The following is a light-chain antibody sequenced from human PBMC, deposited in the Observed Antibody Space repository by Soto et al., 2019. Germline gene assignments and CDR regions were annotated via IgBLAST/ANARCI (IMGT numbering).Light chain of an antibody. J-gene: IGKJ5*01. CDR3: QQDDTSVT. Sequence: EIVLTQSPDTLSLSPGESATLSCRASQSISSNYFAWYQHNPRRAPRLLIYAASSRATGIPDRFSGSGSGTDFTLTISRLEPEDFAVFYCQQDDTSVTFGQGTRLE. CDR1: QSISSNY. CDR2: AAS. V-gene: IGKV3-20*01.